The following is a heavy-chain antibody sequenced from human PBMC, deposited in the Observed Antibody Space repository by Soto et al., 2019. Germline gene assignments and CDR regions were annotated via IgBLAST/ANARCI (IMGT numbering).Heavy chain of an antibody. CDR3: PSRNENFWSGDHEDFEQ. V-gene: IGHV3-21*01. J-gene: IGHJ4*02. Sequence: PWWSXRLSCSSSVFTFIIYCSNLFRHAPGKGLEWVSSSTPSFPYISYAPSVKGRFTISRDSAQKSLYLQMNTLRPEDTAIYYCPSRNENFWSGDHEDFEQWGQRTLVNV. CDR1: VFTFIIYC. CDR2: STPSFPYI. D-gene: IGHD3-3*01.